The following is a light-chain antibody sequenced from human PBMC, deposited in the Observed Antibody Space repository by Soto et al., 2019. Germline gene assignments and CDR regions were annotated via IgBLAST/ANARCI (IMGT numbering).Light chain of an antibody. CDR1: QSISSY. Sequence: DIQMTQSPSSLSASVGDRVTITCRASQSISSYLNWYQQKPGKAPKLLIYAASSLQSGVPSRFSGSGSGTDFTLTISSLQPEDFATYYCQQSYSTPRFGGGKKLEIK. CDR3: QQSYSTPR. V-gene: IGKV1-39*01. CDR2: AAS. J-gene: IGKJ4*02.